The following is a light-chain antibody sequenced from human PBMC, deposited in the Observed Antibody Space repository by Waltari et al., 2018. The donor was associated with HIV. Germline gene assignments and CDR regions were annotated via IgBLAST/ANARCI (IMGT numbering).Light chain of an antibody. V-gene: IGKV4-1*01. CDR3: LQYYSTPRT. CDR1: QSVLYSSNNKNY. J-gene: IGKJ1*01. Sequence: DIVMTQSPDSLAVSLGERATINCKSSQSVLYSSNNKNYLAWYQQKPGQSPKLLIYWASTRESGVPDRFSGSGSGTDFTLTINSLQAEDVAVYYCLQYYSTPRTFGQGTKVEIK. CDR2: WAS.